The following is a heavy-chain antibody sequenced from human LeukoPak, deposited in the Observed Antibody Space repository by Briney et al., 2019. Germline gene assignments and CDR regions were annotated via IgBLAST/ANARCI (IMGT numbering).Heavy chain of an antibody. J-gene: IGHJ4*02. V-gene: IGHV1-3*01. D-gene: IGHD3-10*01. Sequence: ASVKVSCKASGYTFTSYAMHWVRQAPGQRLEWMGWINAGNGNTKYSQKLQGRVTMTTDTSTSTAYMELRSLRSDDTAVYYCARLWFGELLYNYWGQGTLVTVSS. CDR1: GYTFTSYA. CDR3: ARLWFGELLYNY. CDR2: INAGNGNT.